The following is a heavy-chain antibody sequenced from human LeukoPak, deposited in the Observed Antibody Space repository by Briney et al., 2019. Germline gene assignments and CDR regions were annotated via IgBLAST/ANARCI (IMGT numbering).Heavy chain of an antibody. V-gene: IGHV4-34*01. J-gene: IGHJ5*02. D-gene: IGHD3-10*01. CDR2: INHSGST. CDR3: ARRKSRFGELSMRGWFDP. Sequence: SETLSLTCAVYGGSFSGYYWSWIRQPPGKGLEWIGEINHSGSTNYNPSLKSRVTISVDTSKNQFSLKLSSVTAADTAVYYCARRKSRFGELSMRGWFDPWGQGTLVTVSS. CDR1: GGSFSGYY.